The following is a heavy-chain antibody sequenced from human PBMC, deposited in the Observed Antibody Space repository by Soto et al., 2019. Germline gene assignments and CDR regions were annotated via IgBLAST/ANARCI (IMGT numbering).Heavy chain of an antibody. Sequence: AECLNSSCKASWYSFTSYWIGCVVQITGKGLEWMGIIYPGDSDTRYSPSFQGQVTISADKSISTAYLQWSSLKASNTAMYYCARHGGYSYGYWFDPWGQGTLFTGSS. CDR3: ARHGGYSYGYWFDP. D-gene: IGHD5-18*01. V-gene: IGHV5-51*01. CDR2: IYPGDSDT. J-gene: IGHJ5*02. CDR1: WYSFTSYW.